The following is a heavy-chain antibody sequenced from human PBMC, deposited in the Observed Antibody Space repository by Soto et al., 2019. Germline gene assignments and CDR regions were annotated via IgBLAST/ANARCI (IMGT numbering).Heavy chain of an antibody. V-gene: IGHV3-15*01. J-gene: IGHJ4*02. CDR3: PTPDFWSGSTGIDY. CDR2: IKSKTDGGTT. Sequence: GGSLRLSCAASGFTFSNAWMSWVRQAPGKGLEWVGRIKSKTDGGTTDYAAPVKGRFTISRDDSKNTLYLQMNSLKTEDTAVYYCPTPDFWSGSTGIDYWGQGTLVTVS. CDR1: GFTFSNAW. D-gene: IGHD3-3*01.